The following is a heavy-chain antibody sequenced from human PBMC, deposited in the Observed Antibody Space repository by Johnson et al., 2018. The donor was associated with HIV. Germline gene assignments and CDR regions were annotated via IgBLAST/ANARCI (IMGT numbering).Heavy chain of an antibody. J-gene: IGHJ3*02. CDR1: GFTFDDYA. CDR3: TKAEGGRIPDTFDI. CDR2: ISWNGGRT. Sequence: VQLVESGGGLVQPGRSLRLSCAASGFTFDDYAMHWVRQAPGKGLGWVSGISWNGGRTGYADSVKGRFTISRDNAKNSLYLQMNSLRAEDTALYYCTKAEGGRIPDTFDIWGQGTMVTVSS. V-gene: IGHV3-9*01. D-gene: IGHD3-16*01.